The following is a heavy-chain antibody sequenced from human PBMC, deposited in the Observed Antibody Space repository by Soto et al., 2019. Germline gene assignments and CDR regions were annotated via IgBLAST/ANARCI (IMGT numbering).Heavy chain of an antibody. D-gene: IGHD3-16*01. J-gene: IGHJ5*02. CDR2: IYWDDDK. Sequence: QITLKESGPTLVKPTQTLTLTCTFSGFSLTTRGVGVGWIRQPPGKALECLALIYWDDDKRYSPSLQSRLSITKDPSKNQVILTMTNVDPVDTAPYYCAHIPNYYQYDWFDPWGQGTLVSVSS. CDR1: GFSLTTRGVG. V-gene: IGHV2-5*02. CDR3: AHIPNYYQYDWFDP.